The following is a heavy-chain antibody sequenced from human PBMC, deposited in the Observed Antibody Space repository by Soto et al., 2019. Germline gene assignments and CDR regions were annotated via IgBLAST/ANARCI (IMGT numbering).Heavy chain of an antibody. D-gene: IGHD3-10*01. CDR3: ARVAEGLLWFGELAPSYFDY. J-gene: IGHJ4*02. Sequence: SETLSLTCAVFGGSITSGGYSWSWIRQPPGKGLEWIGYIYHSGSTYYTPSLKSRVTISVDRSKNQFSLKLSSVTAADTAVDYCARVAEGLLWFGELAPSYFDYWGQGTLVTSPQ. V-gene: IGHV4-30-2*01. CDR2: IYHSGST. CDR1: GGSITSGGYS.